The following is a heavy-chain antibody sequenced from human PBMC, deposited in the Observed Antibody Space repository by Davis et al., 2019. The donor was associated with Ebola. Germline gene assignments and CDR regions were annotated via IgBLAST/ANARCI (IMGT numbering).Heavy chain of an antibody. V-gene: IGHV3-66*04. Sequence: SPNTPCPASGFSVRDKYMSRVRQAPGKGLEWVSVIYTVGRMYHADSVKGRFTIPRDNSKNTVYLQINSLRAEDTAMYDCTRHVPSDFWYFYHWGRGTLVTVSS. CDR2: IYTVGRM. J-gene: IGHJ2*01. CDR3: TRHVPSDFWYFYH. D-gene: IGHD2-21*02. CDR1: GFSVRDKY.